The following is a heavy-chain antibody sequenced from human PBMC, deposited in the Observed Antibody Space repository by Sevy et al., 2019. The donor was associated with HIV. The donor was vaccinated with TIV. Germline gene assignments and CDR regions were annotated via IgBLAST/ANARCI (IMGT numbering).Heavy chain of an antibody. CDR2: IYSDGST. D-gene: IGHD5-18*01. V-gene: IGHV3-66*01. CDR1: GFPVSSNY. Sequence: GESLKISCAASGFPVSSNYMSWVRQAPGKGLEWVSVIYSDGSTYHADSVKGRFTISRDNSKNTLYLQMNSLRVEDTAVYYCARGKSGYGYGLDYWGQETLVTVSS. J-gene: IGHJ4*02. CDR3: ARGKSGYGYGLDY.